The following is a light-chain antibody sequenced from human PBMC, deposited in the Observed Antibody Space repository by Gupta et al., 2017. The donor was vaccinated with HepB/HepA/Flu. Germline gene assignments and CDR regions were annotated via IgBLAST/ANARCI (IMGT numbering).Light chain of an antibody. J-gene: IGLJ3*02. CDR1: SSDVGGYNY. CDR3: CSYTTRGSIEGV. Sequence: SALTQPASVSGSPGQSITISCTGTSSDVGGYNYVSWYQQHPAKAPKLIIFDVNNRPSGVSTRFSGSKSGNTASMTISGLQAEDEADDYYCSYTTRGSIEGVFGGGTKLTVL. CDR2: DVN. V-gene: IGLV2-14*03.